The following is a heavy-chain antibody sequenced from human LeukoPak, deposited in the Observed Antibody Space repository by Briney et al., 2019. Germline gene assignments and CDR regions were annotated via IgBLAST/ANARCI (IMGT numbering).Heavy chain of an antibody. CDR3: ARGYDSSGFDY. CDR2: INHSGST. J-gene: IGHJ4*02. Sequence: PSETLSLTCAVYGGSFSGYYWSWIRQPPGKGLEWIGEINHSGSTNYDPSLKSRVTISVDTSKNQFSLKLSSVTAADTAVYYCARGYDSSGFDYWGQGTLVTVSS. CDR1: GGSFSGYY. V-gene: IGHV4-34*01. D-gene: IGHD3-22*01.